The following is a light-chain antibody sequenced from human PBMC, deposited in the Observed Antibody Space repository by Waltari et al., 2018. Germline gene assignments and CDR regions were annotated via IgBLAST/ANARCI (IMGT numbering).Light chain of an antibody. CDR1: QSVLYSSNNKNY. V-gene: IGKV4-1*01. CDR3: QQYYSIPYT. CDR2: WSS. Sequence: DIVMTQSPDSLAVSLRERASITCTPTQSVLYSSNNKNYLALYQQKPGQPPKLLIYWSSTRESGVTDRFSGSGSGTDFTLTISSLQAEDVAVYYCQQYYSIPYTFGQGTKLEIK. J-gene: IGKJ2*01.